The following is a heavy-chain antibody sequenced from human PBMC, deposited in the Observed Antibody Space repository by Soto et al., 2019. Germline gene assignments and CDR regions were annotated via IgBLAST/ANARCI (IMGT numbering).Heavy chain of an antibody. D-gene: IGHD1-26*01. V-gene: IGHV1-24*01. CDR3: ATVDVVGATRPPSRYWYFDL. CDR2: FDPEDGET. Sequence: GASVKVSCKVSGYTLTELSMHWVRQAPGKGLEWMGGFDPEDGETIYAQKFQGRVTMTEDTSTDTAYMELSSLRSEDTAVYYCATVDVVGATRPPSRYWYFDLWGRGTLVTVSS. J-gene: IGHJ2*01. CDR1: GYTLTELS.